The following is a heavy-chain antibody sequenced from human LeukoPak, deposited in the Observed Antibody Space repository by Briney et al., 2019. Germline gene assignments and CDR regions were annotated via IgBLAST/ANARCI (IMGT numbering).Heavy chain of an antibody. CDR2: IWYDGSNK. Sequence: GGSLRLSCAASGFTFSTYGMHWVRQAPGKGLEWVAVIWYDGSNKYYADSVKGRFTISRDNSNNTLYLQMNSLRAEDTAVYYCARDNYDSSGYPYSDYWGQGTLVTVSS. D-gene: IGHD3-22*01. J-gene: IGHJ4*02. CDR3: ARDNYDSSGYPYSDY. CDR1: GFTFSTYG. V-gene: IGHV3-33*01.